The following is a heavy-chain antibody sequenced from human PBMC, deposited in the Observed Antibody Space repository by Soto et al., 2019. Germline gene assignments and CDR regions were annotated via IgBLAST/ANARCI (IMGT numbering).Heavy chain of an antibody. D-gene: IGHD4-17*01. CDR2: IKQDGSEK. CDR3: AREGNHDYQGSCDY. CDR1: GFTFSSYW. Sequence: GGSLRLSCAASGFTFSSYWMSWVRQAPGKGLEWVANIKQDGSEKYYVDSVKGRFTISRDNAKNSLYLQMNSLRAEDTAVYYCAREGNHDYQGSCDYWGQGTLVTVSS. J-gene: IGHJ4*02. V-gene: IGHV3-7*01.